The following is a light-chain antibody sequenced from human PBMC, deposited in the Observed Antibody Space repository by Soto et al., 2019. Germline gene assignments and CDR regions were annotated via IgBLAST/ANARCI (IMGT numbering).Light chain of an antibody. J-gene: IGKJ1*01. Sequence: EVVLTQSPGTVSLSPGERATLYCRASQSITSSYIAWYQQKPGQAPRLLIYAASSRATGIPDRFSGSGSGTDFTLSISRLEPEDFAVYYCQQYGSSVTWTFGQGTKVEIK. CDR2: AAS. CDR1: QSITSSY. CDR3: QQYGSSVTWT. V-gene: IGKV3-20*01.